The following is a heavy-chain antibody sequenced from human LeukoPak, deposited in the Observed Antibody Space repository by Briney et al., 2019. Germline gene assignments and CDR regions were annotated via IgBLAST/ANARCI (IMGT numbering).Heavy chain of an antibody. CDR2: IYPVDSDI. CDR3: ARHLATVTASRQYYYYGVDV. Sequence: GESLKISCKGSGYSFTSYWIGWVRQVPGKGLEWMGIIYPVDSDIRYNPSFQGQVTISVDKSISTTYLQWSSLKASDTAIYYCARHLATVTASRQYYYYGVDVWGQGTTVTVSS. CDR1: GYSFTSYW. V-gene: IGHV5-51*01. D-gene: IGHD4-17*01. J-gene: IGHJ6*02.